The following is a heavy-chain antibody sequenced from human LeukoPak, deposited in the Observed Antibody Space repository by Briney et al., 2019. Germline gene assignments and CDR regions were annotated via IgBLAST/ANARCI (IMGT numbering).Heavy chain of an antibody. CDR2: TYYGSKWYN. D-gene: IGHD3-22*01. V-gene: IGHV6-1*01. CDR3: ARAIDSSGYPTHFDY. J-gene: IGHJ4*02. CDR1: GDSVSSNSAA. Sequence: SQTLSLTCAISGDSVSSNSAAWNWIRQSPSRGLEWLGRTYYGSKWYNDYAVSVKSRITINPDTSKNQFSLQLNSVTPEDTAVYYCARAIDSSGYPTHFDYWGQGTLVTVSS.